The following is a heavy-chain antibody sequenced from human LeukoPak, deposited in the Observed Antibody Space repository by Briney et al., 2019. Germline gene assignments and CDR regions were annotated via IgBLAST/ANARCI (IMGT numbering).Heavy chain of an antibody. V-gene: IGHV3-30*02. J-gene: IGHJ4*02. CDR1: GFTFSSYG. CDR2: MRYDGSNK. CDR3: ANGPRHCSSTSCYGGY. Sequence: GESLKISCAASGFTFSSYGMHWVRQAPGKGLEWVAFMRYDGSNKYYADSVKGRFTISRDNSKNTLYLQMNSLRAEDTAVYYCANGPRHCSSTSCYGGYWGQGTLVTVSS. D-gene: IGHD2-2*01.